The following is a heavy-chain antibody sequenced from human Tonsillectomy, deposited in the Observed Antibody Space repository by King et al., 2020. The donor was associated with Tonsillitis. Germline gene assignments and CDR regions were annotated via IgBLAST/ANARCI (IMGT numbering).Heavy chain of an antibody. Sequence: VQLVESGGGVVQPGRSLRLSCAASGFTFSSYAMHWVRQAPGKGLGWVAVISYDGSNKYYADSVKGRFTISRDNSKNTLYLQMNSLRAEDTAVYYCARCGYYDYVWGGYRRPFDYWGQGTLVTVSS. D-gene: IGHD3-16*02. J-gene: IGHJ4*02. CDR3: ARCGYYDYVWGGYRRPFDY. V-gene: IGHV3-30*04. CDR1: GFTFSSYA. CDR2: ISYDGSNK.